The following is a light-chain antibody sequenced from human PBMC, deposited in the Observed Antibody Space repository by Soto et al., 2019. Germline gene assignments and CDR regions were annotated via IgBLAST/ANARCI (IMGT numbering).Light chain of an antibody. V-gene: IGKV3-15*01. Sequence: EILLTQSPATLSVSPGERNTLSCRASQSVSSNLAWYQQKPGHAPRLLIYGASTRATGIPARFSGSGSGTEFTLTISSLQSEDFAVYYCQQYDKWPRTFGQGTKVDIK. J-gene: IGKJ1*01. CDR2: GAS. CDR1: QSVSSN. CDR3: QQYDKWPRT.